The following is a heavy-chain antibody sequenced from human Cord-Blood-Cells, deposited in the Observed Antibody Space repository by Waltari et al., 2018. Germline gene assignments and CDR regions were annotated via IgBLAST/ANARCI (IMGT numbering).Heavy chain of an antibody. V-gene: IGHV1-2*04. CDR1: GYTFTGYY. Sequence: QVQLVQSGAAVKTPGASVTVSCKDSGYTFTGYYKPWVRQAPGQGLEWMGWINPNSGGTNYAQKFQGWVTMTRDTSISTAYMELSRLRSDDTAVYYCARGVVGSDAFDIWGQGTMVTVSS. D-gene: IGHD2-2*01. J-gene: IGHJ3*02. CDR2: INPNSGGT. CDR3: ARGVVGSDAFDI.